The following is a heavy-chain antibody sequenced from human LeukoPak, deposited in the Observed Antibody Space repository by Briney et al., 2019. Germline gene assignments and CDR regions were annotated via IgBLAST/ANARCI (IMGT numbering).Heavy chain of an antibody. CDR3: SREGYFNFEN. J-gene: IGHJ4*02. CDR2: MRNGDTT. V-gene: IGHV3-66*02. CDR1: GTSVSGCF. D-gene: IGHD2-15*01. Sequence: GGSLRLSCAASGTSVSGCFMNWVRQAPGKGLEWVSVMRNGDTTDYVDSVKGRFTISVDKSKNTVYLQMNSLRTEDTAVYYCSREGYFNFENWGQGTLVTVSS.